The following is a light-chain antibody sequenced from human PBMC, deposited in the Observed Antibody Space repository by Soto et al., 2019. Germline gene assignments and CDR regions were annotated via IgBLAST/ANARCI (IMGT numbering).Light chain of an antibody. CDR2: QDS. Sequence: SYGLAQPPSVSVSPGQTASITCSGDKLGDKYVCWYQQKPGQSPVLVIYQDSGRPSGIPERFSGSNSGNTATLTISETQAMDEADYYCQAWDSSTVVFGTGTKVTVL. J-gene: IGLJ1*01. CDR3: QAWDSSTVV. CDR1: KLGDKY. V-gene: IGLV3-1*01.